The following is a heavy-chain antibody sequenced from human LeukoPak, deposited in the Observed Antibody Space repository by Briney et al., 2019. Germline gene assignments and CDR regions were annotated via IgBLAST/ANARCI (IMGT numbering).Heavy chain of an antibody. CDR3: AKGGISEDGLDY. V-gene: IGHV3-23*01. Sequence: PGGSLRLSCAASGFTFSNSAMSWVRQAPGKGLDWVSSISSSSTTYYADSVRGRFTISRDNSKNMLYLQMNSLRAEDTAIYYCAKGGISEDGLDYWGQGTQVTVSS. CDR1: GFTFSNSA. CDR2: ISSSSTT. J-gene: IGHJ4*02. D-gene: IGHD6-13*01.